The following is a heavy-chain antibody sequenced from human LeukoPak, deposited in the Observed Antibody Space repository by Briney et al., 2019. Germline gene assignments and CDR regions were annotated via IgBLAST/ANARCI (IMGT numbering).Heavy chain of an antibody. CDR1: GYTFTGYY. CDR2: INPNSGGT. Sequence: GASVKVSCKASGYTFTGYYMHWVRQAPGQGLEWMGWINPNSGGTNYAQKFQGRVTMTRDTSISTAYMELSRLRSDDTAAYYCARGREYYDFWSGLPDYMDVWGKGTTVTVSS. CDR3: ARGREYYDFWSGLPDYMDV. D-gene: IGHD3-3*01. J-gene: IGHJ6*03. V-gene: IGHV1-2*02.